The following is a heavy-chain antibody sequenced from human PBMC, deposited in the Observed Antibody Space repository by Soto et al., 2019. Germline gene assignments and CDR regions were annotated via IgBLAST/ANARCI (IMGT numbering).Heavy chain of an antibody. Sequence: QVQLVESGGGVVQPGRSLRLSCAASGFTFSSYGMHWVRQAPGKGLEWVAVIWYDGSNKFYADSVKGRFTISRDKSKNTLYLQMNSLRAEDTAVYYCARDRHGSGSYLDYWGQGTLVTVSS. D-gene: IGHD3-10*01. CDR1: GFTFSSYG. V-gene: IGHV3-33*01. CDR3: ARDRHGSGSYLDY. J-gene: IGHJ4*02. CDR2: IWYDGSNK.